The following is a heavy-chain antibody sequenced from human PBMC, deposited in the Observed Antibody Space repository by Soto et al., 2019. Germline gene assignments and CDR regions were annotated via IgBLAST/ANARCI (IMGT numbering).Heavy chain of an antibody. CDR2: IWSDGSRK. J-gene: IGHJ5*02. CDR3: ARDVDTSSHYGWFDP. D-gene: IGHD3-22*01. Sequence: PGGYLRLSCAASGFTFTRYGMHWVRQAPGKGLEWVAVIWSDGSRKYYADSVQGRFTIARDGSKNTVYLQMNSLRAEDTALYYCARDVDTSSHYGWFDPSGQGPLVTVSA. CDR1: GFTFTRYG. V-gene: IGHV3-33*08.